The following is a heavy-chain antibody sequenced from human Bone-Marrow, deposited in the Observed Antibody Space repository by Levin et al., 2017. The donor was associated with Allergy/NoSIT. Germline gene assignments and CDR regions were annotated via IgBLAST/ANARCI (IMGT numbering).Heavy chain of an antibody. CDR2: IRSKTFGGTE. J-gene: IGHJ6*03. CDR3: TRLRGFYDPSGNYYYYKDV. CDR1: GFTFGDFA. V-gene: IGHV3-49*04. D-gene: IGHD3-3*01. Sequence: GESLKISCPGSGFTFGDFAVSWVRRAPGKGLEWVGLIRSKTFGGTEQYAASVQDRFIISRDDPNSVAFLQMNSLKTEDTAVYYCTRLRGFYDPSGNYYYYKDVWGKGTTVTVSS.